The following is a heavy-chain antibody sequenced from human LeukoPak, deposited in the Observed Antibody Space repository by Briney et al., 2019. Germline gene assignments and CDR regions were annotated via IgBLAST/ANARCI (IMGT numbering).Heavy chain of an antibody. J-gene: IGHJ6*02. CDR3: ARDYRPVWFGELLSGMDV. CDR2: ITDISTYI. D-gene: IGHD3-10*01. Sequence: GGSLRLSCAVSGFTFSGYNMNWVRQAPGKGLEWVASITDISTYIYHANSVKGRFTISRDNAKNSLFLQMNSLRAEDTAVYYCARDYRPVWFGELLSGMDVWGQGTTVTVSS. V-gene: IGHV3-21*01. CDR1: GFTFSGYN.